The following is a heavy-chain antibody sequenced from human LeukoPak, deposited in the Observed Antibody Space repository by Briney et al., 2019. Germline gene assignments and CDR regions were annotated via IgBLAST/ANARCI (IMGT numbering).Heavy chain of an antibody. CDR2: IWYDGSNK. D-gene: IGHD5-12*01. V-gene: IGHV3-33*01. Sequence: GGSLRLSCAASGFTFSNYGMHWVRQAPGKGLEWVAVIWYDGSNKYYADSVKGRFTISRDNSKNTLYLQMNSLRAEDTAVYYCARDLGVVATILPGYWGQGTLVTVSS. J-gene: IGHJ4*02. CDR1: GFTFSNYG. CDR3: ARDLGVVATILPGY.